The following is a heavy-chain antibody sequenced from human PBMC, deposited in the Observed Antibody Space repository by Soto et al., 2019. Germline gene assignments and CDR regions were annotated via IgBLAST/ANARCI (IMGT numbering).Heavy chain of an antibody. CDR3: ASRIMVRGVIIPK. Sequence: PSETLSLTCTVSGGSMSSYYWSWIRQPPGKGLEWIGYIYYSGSTNYNPSLKSRVTISVDTSKNQFSLKLSSVTAADTAVYYCASRIMVRGVIIPKWGQGTLVTVSS. CDR1: GGSMSSYY. CDR2: IYYSGST. V-gene: IGHV4-59*08. D-gene: IGHD3-10*01. J-gene: IGHJ4*02.